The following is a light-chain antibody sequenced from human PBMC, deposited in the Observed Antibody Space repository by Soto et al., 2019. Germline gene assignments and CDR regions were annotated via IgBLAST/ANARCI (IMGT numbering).Light chain of an antibody. CDR1: SSDVGANNY. CDR3: SSYTTSNTLG. Sequence: QSALTQPASVSGSPGQPITISCTGTSSDVGANNYVSWYQQLPGKAPELMIYDVSNRPSGVSNRFSGSKSGNTASLTISGLQAEDEADYYCSSYTTSNTLGFGGGTKLTVL. J-gene: IGLJ2*01. CDR2: DVS. V-gene: IGLV2-14*01.